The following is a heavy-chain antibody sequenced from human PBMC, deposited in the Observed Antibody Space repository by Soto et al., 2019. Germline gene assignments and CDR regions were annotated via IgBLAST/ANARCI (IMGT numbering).Heavy chain of an antibody. J-gene: IGHJ3*02. V-gene: IGHV3-23*01. D-gene: IGHD6-19*01. Sequence: GGSLRLSCAASGFTFSSYVMSLVRQAQGKGLEWVSAISGSGGSTYYADSVKGRFTISRDNSKNTLYLQMNSLRAGDTAVYYSARVSSGWYRGAFDIWGQGTMVTVSS. CDR3: ARVSSGWYRGAFDI. CDR1: GFTFSSYV. CDR2: ISGSGGST.